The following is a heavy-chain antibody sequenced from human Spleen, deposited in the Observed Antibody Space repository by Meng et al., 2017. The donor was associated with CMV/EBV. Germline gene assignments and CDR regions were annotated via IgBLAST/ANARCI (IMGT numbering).Heavy chain of an antibody. Sequence: SETLSLTCTVSGGSIGSYYWSWIRQPPGKGLEWIGYIYYSGSTNYNPSLKSRVTISVDTSKNQFSLKLCSVTAADTAVYYCARFNRPADAFDIWGQGTMVTVSS. CDR2: IYYSGST. J-gene: IGHJ3*02. CDR3: ARFNRPADAFDI. CDR1: GGSIGSYY. V-gene: IGHV4-59*01.